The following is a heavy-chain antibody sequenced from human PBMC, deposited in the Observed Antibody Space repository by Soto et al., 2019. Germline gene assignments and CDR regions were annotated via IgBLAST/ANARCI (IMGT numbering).Heavy chain of an antibody. V-gene: IGHV3-23*01. J-gene: IGHJ5*02. CDR1: TFTFTTYA. CDR2: ISGSGDRT. CDR3: AKGFSGSSPYNGFDP. Sequence: EVQLLESGGGLVQPGGSLRLSCTSSTFTFTTYAMSWVRQAPGKGLEWVSAISGSGDRTFYADSLKGRFTISRDNSKNTLYLQMNSLRVEDTAIYYCAKGFSGSSPYNGFDPWGQGTLVTVSS. D-gene: IGHD2-15*01.